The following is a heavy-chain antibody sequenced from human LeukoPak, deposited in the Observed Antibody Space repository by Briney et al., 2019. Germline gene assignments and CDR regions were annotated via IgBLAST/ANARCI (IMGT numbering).Heavy chain of an antibody. CDR1: GFTFSSYW. Sequence: PGGSLRLSCAASGFTFSSYWMSWVRQAPGKGLEWVANIKQDGSEKYYVDSVKGRLTISRDNAKNSLYLQMNSLRAEDTAVYYCARVGVGTTGTAYYYYYMDVWGKGTTVTVSS. CDR3: ARVGVGTTGTAYYYYYMDV. V-gene: IGHV3-7*01. D-gene: IGHD1-1*01. J-gene: IGHJ6*03. CDR2: IKQDGSEK.